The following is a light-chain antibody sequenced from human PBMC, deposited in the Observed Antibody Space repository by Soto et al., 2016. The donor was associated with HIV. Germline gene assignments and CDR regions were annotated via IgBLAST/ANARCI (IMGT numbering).Light chain of an antibody. V-gene: IGLV3-19*01. J-gene: IGLJ1*01. CDR1: SLXNFY. CDR2: SQN. CDR3: NSRDSSDNHYV. Sequence: SSELTQDPAVSVALGQTVTITCRGDSLXNFYASWYQQKPGQAPLLVIYSQNTRPSGIPDRFSGSFSGNTASLTITGAQAEDEADYYCNSRDSSDNHYVFGSGTKVTVL.